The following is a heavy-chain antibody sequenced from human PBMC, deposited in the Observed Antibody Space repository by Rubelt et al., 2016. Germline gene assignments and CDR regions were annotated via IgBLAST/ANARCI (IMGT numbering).Heavy chain of an antibody. D-gene: IGHD6-13*01. J-gene: IGHJ4*02. Sequence: QVQLVQSGAEVKKPGSSVKVSCKASGGTFRSYAISWVRQAPGQGLEWMGGIIPIFGTATYAQKFQGKVTIIADESTSTFSMELSSLRSEDTAVYYCARRQQLGPFDYWGQGTLVTVSS. CDR1: GGTFRSYA. CDR2: IIPIFGTA. CDR3: ARRQQLGPFDY. V-gene: IGHV1-69*01.